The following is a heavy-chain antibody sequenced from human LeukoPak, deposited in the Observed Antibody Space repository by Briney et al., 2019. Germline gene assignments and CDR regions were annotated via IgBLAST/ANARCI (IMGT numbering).Heavy chain of an antibody. Sequence: SETLSLTCTVSGGSIDTYYWNWIRQPPGKGLEWIGYVFHTGSTNYNPSLKSRVTISVDTSKNQFSLKLSSVTAADTAVYYCARGAMVRGVIPIDFDCWGQGTLVTVSS. CDR1: GGSIDTYY. CDR2: VFHTGST. V-gene: IGHV4-59*01. D-gene: IGHD3-10*01. J-gene: IGHJ4*02. CDR3: ARGAMVRGVIPIDFDC.